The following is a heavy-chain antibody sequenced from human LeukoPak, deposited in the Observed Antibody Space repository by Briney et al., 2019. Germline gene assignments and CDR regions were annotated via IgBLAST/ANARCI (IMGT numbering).Heavy chain of an antibody. J-gene: IGHJ4*02. V-gene: IGHV4-59*01. Sequence: SETLSLTCTVSGGSISSYYWSWIRQPPGKGLEWIGYIYYSGSTNYNPSLKSRVTISVDTSKNQFSLKLSSVTAADTAVYYCARDNGYNPPDYWGQGTLATVSS. CDR3: ARDNGYNPPDY. CDR1: GGSISSYY. D-gene: IGHD5-24*01. CDR2: IYYSGST.